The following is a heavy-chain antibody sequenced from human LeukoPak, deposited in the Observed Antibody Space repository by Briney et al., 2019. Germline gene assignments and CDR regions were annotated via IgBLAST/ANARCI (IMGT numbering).Heavy chain of an antibody. V-gene: IGHV1-69*06. Sequence: SVKVSCKASGYTFTSYGISWVRQAPGQGLEWMGGIIPIFGTANYAQKFQGRVTITADKSTSTAYMELSSLRSEDTAVYYCARIAVAGTGYFDYWGQGTLVTVSS. CDR1: GYTFTSYG. CDR2: IIPIFGTA. D-gene: IGHD6-19*01. J-gene: IGHJ4*02. CDR3: ARIAVAGTGYFDY.